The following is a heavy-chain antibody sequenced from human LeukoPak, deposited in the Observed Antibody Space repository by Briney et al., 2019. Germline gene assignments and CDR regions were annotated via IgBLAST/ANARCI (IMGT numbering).Heavy chain of an antibody. CDR1: GGSISSYY. Sequence: PSETLSLTCNVSGGSISSYYWSWIRQPPGKGLEWIGYIYYSGSTNYDPSLKSRVTMSVDTSKNQFSLRLSSVTAADTAVYYCARHVSGVSTSFDYWGQGILVTVSS. J-gene: IGHJ4*02. V-gene: IGHV4-59*08. D-gene: IGHD2-2*01. CDR2: IYYSGST. CDR3: ARHVSGVSTSFDY.